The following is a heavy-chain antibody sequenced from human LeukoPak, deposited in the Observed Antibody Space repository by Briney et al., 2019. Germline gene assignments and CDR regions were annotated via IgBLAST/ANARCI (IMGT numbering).Heavy chain of an antibody. V-gene: IGHV1-18*01. J-gene: IGHJ4*02. CDR1: GYTFTSYG. D-gene: IGHD3-3*01. CDR2: ISAYNGNT. CDR3: ARGMGITIFGVVIIQAFDY. Sequence: ASVKVSCKASGYTFTSYGISWVRPAPGQGLEWMGWISAYNGNTNYAQKLQGRVTMTTDTSTSAAYMELRSLRSDDTAVYYCARGMGITIFGVVIIQAFDYWGQGTLVTVSS.